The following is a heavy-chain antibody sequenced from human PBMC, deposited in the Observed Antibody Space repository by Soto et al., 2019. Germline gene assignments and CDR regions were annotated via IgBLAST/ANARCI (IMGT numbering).Heavy chain of an antibody. J-gene: IGHJ3*02. V-gene: IGHV2-5*02. CDR1: GFSLSTSKVG. Sequence: QITLTESGPPLVKPTQTLTLTCSFSGFSLSTSKVGVGWIRQPPGKALEWLALIYWDDDKRYSPSLESRLTITKDTSRNQVVLTMANRDPVDTATYYCAHTYPPAFDIWGQGTLVTVAS. CDR2: IYWDDDK. D-gene: IGHD3-16*01. CDR3: AHTYPPAFDI.